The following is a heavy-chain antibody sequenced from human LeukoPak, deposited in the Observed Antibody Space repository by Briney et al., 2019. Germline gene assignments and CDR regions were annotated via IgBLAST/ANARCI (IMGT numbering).Heavy chain of an antibody. Sequence: GGSLRLSCAVSGSTFSSYAMSWVRQAPGKGLGWVSATSERAVSTYYTDSVKDRSTVSRDNSANTLYLQMNSLRAEDTAVYYCAKGIRRYPEPSSWSCFDYWGQGTLVTVSS. J-gene: IGHJ4*02. CDR3: AKGIRRYPEPSSWSCFDY. CDR2: TSERAVST. CDR1: GSTFSSYA. V-gene: IGHV3-23*01. D-gene: IGHD6-13*01.